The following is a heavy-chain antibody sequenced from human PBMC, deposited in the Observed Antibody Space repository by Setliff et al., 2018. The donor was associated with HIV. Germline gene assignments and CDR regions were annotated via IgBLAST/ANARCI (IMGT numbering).Heavy chain of an antibody. V-gene: IGHV1-18*04. CDR1: GYTFTDYF. Sequence: ASVKVSCKASGYTFTDYFMHWVRQAPGQGLEWMGWTSSYNGYTKYAQKVQDRVTMTKDTSTSTAYMELRSLRSDDTALYYCARKPTGSPSDYWGQGTLVTVSS. CDR2: TSSYNGYT. D-gene: IGHD2-2*01. J-gene: IGHJ4*02. CDR3: ARKPTGSPSDY.